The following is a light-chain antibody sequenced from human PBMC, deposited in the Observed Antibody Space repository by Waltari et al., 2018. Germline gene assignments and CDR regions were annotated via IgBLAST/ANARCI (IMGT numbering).Light chain of an antibody. J-gene: IGKJ1*01. CDR2: WAS. Sequence: DIVMTQSPDSLAVSLGERATINCKSSQSVLFRSDNKNYLAWYQQKPGQPPKLLIHWASTRESGVPDRFSGSGSGTDLTLTISSLQAEDVAVYYCQQYYTTPWTFGQGTKVEIK. CDR3: QQYYTTPWT. CDR1: QSVLFRSDNKNY. V-gene: IGKV4-1*01.